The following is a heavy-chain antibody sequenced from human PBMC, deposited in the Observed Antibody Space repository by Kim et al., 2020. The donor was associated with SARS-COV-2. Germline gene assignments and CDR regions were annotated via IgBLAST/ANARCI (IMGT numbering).Heavy chain of an antibody. CDR3: AKDPTYSGSSWFDP. Sequence: ADSVKGRFTISRDNSKNTLYLQMNSLRAEDTAVYYCAKDPTYSGSSWFDPWGQGTLVTVSS. V-gene: IGHV3-23*01. D-gene: IGHD1-26*01. J-gene: IGHJ5*02.